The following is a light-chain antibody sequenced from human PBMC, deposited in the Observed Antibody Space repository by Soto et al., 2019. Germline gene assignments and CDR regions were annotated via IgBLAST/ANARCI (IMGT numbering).Light chain of an antibody. V-gene: IGKV1-39*01. CDR3: PQSYSTPPRYT. CDR1: QSISSF. Sequence: IQMTQAPASLSASVGDICTITCRPSQSISSFLNCYQQKPGKAPKVLIYAASRLESGVPSRFSGSGSGTDFTLTISSLQPEDYATYYCPQSYSTPPRYTFGQGTKVDIK. J-gene: IGKJ2*01. CDR2: AAS.